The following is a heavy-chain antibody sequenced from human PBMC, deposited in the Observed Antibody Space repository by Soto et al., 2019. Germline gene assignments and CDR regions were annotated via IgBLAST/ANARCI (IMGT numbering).Heavy chain of an antibody. V-gene: IGHV3-21*01. D-gene: IGHD3-10*01. CDR2: ISFRSSSI. CDR3: ATQGVVRGVAGS. Sequence: EVQLVESGGGLAKPGGSLRLSCAASGFTFSTYSMSWVRQAPGKGLEWVSSISFRSSSIFYADSVKDRFTISRDNAKNSLYLQMTSLRAEDTAVYYCATQGVVRGVAGSWGQGTLVTVSS. J-gene: IGHJ5*02. CDR1: GFTFSTYS.